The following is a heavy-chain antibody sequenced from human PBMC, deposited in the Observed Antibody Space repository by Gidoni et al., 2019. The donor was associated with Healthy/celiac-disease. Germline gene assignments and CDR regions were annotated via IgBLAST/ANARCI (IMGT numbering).Heavy chain of an antibody. CDR3: ARVGATVVAATDFDY. CDR1: GFTFSSYG. Sequence: QLQLVESGGGVVQLGRSLRLSCAASGFTFSSYGMRWVCQAPGKGLGWVAVISYDGSNKYYADAVKGRFTISRDNSKNTLYLQMNSLRAEDTAVYYCARVGATVVAATDFDYWGQGTLVTVSS. J-gene: IGHJ4*02. V-gene: IGHV3-30*03. CDR2: ISYDGSNK. D-gene: IGHD2-15*01.